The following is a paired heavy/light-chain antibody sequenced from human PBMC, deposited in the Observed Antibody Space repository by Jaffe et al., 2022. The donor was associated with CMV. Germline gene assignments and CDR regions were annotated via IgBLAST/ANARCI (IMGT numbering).Light chain of an antibody. J-gene: IGLJ2*01. CDR1: SSNIGIHY. CDR3: AASDDSLSGVL. V-gene: IGLV1-47*01. CDR2: RND. Sequence: QSVLTQPPSASGTPGQRVTISCSGSSSNIGIHYVYWYQQDPGMAPKLLIYRNDQRPSGVPDRFSGSKSGTSASLAIDGLRSEDEADYYCAASDDSLSGVLFGGGTRLTVL.
Heavy chain of an antibody. D-gene: IGHD2-21*01. CDR3: PTDAGIPAGGWAY. V-gene: IGHV3-15*07. J-gene: IGHJ4*02. CDR2: MKSQTNGGTI. Sequence: EVQLVESGGGLVKPGGSLRLSCAASGFTFSNAWMYWVRQATGKGLEWVARMKSQTNGGTIDYAAPVKGRFTISRDDSRNTLYLEMNSLRSEDTAVYYCPTDAGIPAGGWAYWGQGILVTVSS. CDR1: GFTFSNAW.